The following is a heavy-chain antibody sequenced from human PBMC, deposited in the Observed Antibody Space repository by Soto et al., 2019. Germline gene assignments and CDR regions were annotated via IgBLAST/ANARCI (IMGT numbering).Heavy chain of an antibody. CDR2: IWNDGNKK. J-gene: IGHJ4*02. CDR1: GFTFAGYG. Sequence: QVHLEESGGGVVQPGKSLRLSCAASGFTFAGYGMHWVRQAPGKGLEWVAVIWNDGNKKYYADSVKGRFTISRDNSQNTLYLQMDSLRVEDTAVYSCARVNGDGWGIFDSWGPGTLVTVSS. D-gene: IGHD6-19*01. CDR3: ARVNGDGWGIFDS. V-gene: IGHV3-33*01.